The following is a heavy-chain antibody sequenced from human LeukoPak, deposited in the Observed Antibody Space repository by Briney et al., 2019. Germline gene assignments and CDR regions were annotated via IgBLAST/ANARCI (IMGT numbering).Heavy chain of an antibody. CDR1: GFTFYNYW. Sequence: GGSLRLSCTSSGFTFYNYWMHWVRQAPGKGLVWVARVNRYGSEAVYADSLKDRFTISRDNAKNTVYLQMNSLRAEDTAVYYCAREIAADRGFDSWGQGTLVTVSS. V-gene: IGHV3-74*01. D-gene: IGHD6-6*01. J-gene: IGHJ4*02. CDR2: VNRYGSEA. CDR3: AREIAADRGFDS.